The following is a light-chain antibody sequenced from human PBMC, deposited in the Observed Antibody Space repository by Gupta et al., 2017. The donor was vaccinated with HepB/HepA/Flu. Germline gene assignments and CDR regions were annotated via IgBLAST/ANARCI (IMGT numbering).Light chain of an antibody. CDR1: QDIGNY. J-gene: IGKJ4*01. CDR3: QYYDNFPPLT. Sequence: DIKMTQSPSSLSASVGDRVTITCQASQDIGNYLNWYQHKPGKAPKLLISDASNLDTGVPSRFSGSGSGTDFTFTISSLQPEDISAYYCQYYDNFPPLTFGGGTKVEIK. CDR2: DAS. V-gene: IGKV1-33*01.